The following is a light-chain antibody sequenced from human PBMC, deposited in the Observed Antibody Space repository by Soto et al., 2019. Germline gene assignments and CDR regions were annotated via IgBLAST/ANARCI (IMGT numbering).Light chain of an antibody. V-gene: IGLV2-14*01. CDR3: SSYTSSSTWV. CDR2: EVS. J-gene: IGLJ3*02. CDR1: SSDVGGYNY. Sequence: QSVLTQPASVSGSPGQSITISCTGTSSDVGGYNYVSWYQQHPGKAPKLMIYEVSNRPSGVSNRFSGSKSGNTASLTISGLQAEDEADYYCSSYTSSSTWVLGGGTKLTVL.